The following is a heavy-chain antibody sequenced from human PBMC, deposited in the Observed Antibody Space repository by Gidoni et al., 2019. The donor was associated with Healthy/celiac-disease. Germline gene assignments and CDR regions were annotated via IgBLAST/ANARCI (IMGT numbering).Heavy chain of an antibody. CDR3: ARTYYYGSGSYYNNLYYYGMDV. CDR1: GGTFSSYA. J-gene: IGHJ6*02. CDR2: IIPIFGTA. D-gene: IGHD3-10*01. V-gene: IGHV1-69*01. Sequence: QVQLVQSGAEVKKPGSSVKVSCKASGGTFSSYAISWVRQAPGQGLEWMGGIIPIFGTANYAQKFQGRVTITADESTSTAYMELSSLRSEDTAVYYCARTYYYGSGSYYNNLYYYGMDVWGQGTTVTVSS.